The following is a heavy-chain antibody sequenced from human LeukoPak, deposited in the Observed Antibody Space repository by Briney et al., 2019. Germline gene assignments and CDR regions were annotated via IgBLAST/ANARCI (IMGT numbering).Heavy chain of an antibody. Sequence: PGGSLRLSCAASGFTFSFYSMNWVRQAPGKGLEWISSISSSSNYIYYADSVKGRFTISRDNAKNSLYLQMNSLRADDTAMYYCARDLHGEPCTTPNCSWGQGTLVTVSS. CDR1: GFTFSFYS. CDR2: ISSSSNYI. D-gene: IGHD2-2*01. CDR3: ARDLHGEPCTTPNCS. J-gene: IGHJ4*02. V-gene: IGHV3-21*01.